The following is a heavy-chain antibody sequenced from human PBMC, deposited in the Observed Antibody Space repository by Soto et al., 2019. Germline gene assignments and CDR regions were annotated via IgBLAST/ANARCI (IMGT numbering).Heavy chain of an antibody. CDR2: IYSGGNT. CDR3: FKAYNSNNDDYPMDV. J-gene: IGHJ6*02. D-gene: IGHD4-4*01. CDR1: GFTVRDKY. V-gene: IGHV3-53*02. Sequence: EVQLVETGGGLIQPGESLRLSCAASGFTVRDKYMNWVRQAPGKGLEWVSVIYSGGNTYYADSVKGRFTISRDISKNTLYLQMNSLRAEDSAVYYCFKAYNSNNDDYPMDVWGQGTTVTVSS.